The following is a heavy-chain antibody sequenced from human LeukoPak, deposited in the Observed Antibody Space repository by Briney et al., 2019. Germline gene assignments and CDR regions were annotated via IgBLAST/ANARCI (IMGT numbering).Heavy chain of an antibody. V-gene: IGHV3-53*01. D-gene: IGHD1-26*01. J-gene: IGHJ4*02. CDR2: IYSGGST. CDR1: GFTVSSNY. CDR3: AKCEYSGSYGGVDY. Sequence: GGSLRLSCAASGFTVSSNYMSWVRQAPGKGLEWVSVIYSGGSTYYADSVKGRFTISRDNSKNTLYLQMNSLRAEDTAVYYCAKCEYSGSYGGVDYWGQGTLVTVSS.